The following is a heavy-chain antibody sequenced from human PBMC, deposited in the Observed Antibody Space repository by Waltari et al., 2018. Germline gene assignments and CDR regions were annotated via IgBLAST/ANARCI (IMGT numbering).Heavy chain of an antibody. CDR2: IYSAGIT. CDR1: GESINSRYYY. Sequence: VQLQESGPGLVQPSQTLSLICSVSGESINSRYYYWTWIRQPAGKGLEWIGYIYSAGITNYNPSLIGRLTMALDTSKTQFSLKLSFMTAADTAVYYCARGELGLRRFDYWGRGALVTVSS. CDR3: ARGELGLRRFDY. V-gene: IGHV4-61*09. J-gene: IGHJ4*02. D-gene: IGHD7-27*01.